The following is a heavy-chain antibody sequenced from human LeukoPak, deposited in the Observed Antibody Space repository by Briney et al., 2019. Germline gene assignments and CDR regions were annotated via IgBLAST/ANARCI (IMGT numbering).Heavy chain of an antibody. D-gene: IGHD3-3*01. V-gene: IGHV1-2*02. CDR2: INPNSGGT. CDR3: ARDLNDFWSGYHY. Sequence: ASVKVSCKASGYTFTGYYMHWVRQAPGQGLEWMGWINPNSGGTNYAQKFQGRVTMTRDQSISTAYMELSRLRSDETAVYYCARDLNDFWSGYHYWGQGTLVTVSS. J-gene: IGHJ4*02. CDR1: GYTFTGYY.